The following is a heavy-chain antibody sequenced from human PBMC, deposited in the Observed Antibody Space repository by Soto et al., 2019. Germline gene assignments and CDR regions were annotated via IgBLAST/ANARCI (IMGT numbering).Heavy chain of an antibody. CDR3: ARETELGYYYYMDV. J-gene: IGHJ6*03. V-gene: IGHV3-7*01. CDR1: GFTFSSYW. Sequence: GGSLRLSCAASGFTFSSYWMSLVRQAPGKGLEWVANIKQDGSEKYYVDSVKGRFTISRDNAKNSLYLQMNSLRAEDTAVYYCARETELGYYYYMDVWGKGTTVTVSS. CDR2: IKQDGSEK. D-gene: IGHD2-21*02.